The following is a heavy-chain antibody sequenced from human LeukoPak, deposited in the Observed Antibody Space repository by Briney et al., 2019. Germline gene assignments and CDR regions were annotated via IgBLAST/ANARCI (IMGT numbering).Heavy chain of an antibody. CDR2: IKPDGSEK. CDR3: ARITMVRGARKDDY. J-gene: IGHJ4*02. D-gene: IGHD3-10*01. V-gene: IGHV3-7*01. CDR1: GFTFSSYW. Sequence: GGSLRLSCAASGFTFSSYWMTWVRQAPGKGLEWVANIKPDGSEKYYVDSVKGRFTASGDNAKNSLYLQMNSLRVGDTAMYYCARITMVRGARKDDYWGQGTLVTVSS.